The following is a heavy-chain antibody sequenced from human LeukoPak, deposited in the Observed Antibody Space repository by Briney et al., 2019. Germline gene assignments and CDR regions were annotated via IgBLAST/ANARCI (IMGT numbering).Heavy chain of an antibody. Sequence: GGSLRLSCAASGFTFSNAWMNWVRQAPGKGLEWVGRIKSKTDGGTTDYAAPVKGRFTISTDDSKNTLYLQMNSLKTEDTAVYYCTTDRAESGSYLDAFDIWGQGTMVTVSS. D-gene: IGHD1-26*01. CDR1: GFTFSNAW. V-gene: IGHV3-15*07. CDR2: IKSKTDGGTT. J-gene: IGHJ3*02. CDR3: TTDRAESGSYLDAFDI.